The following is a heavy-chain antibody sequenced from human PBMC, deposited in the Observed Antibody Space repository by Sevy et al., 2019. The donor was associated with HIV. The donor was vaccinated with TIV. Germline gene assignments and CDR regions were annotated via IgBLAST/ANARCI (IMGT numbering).Heavy chain of an antibody. CDR3: ARDDGNYYFHY. V-gene: IGHV3-7*01. D-gene: IGHD1-7*01. CDR2: IKQDAGQK. Sequence: GGSLRLSCAASGFTFSKYWMGWVRQAPGKGLEWVANIKQDAGQKYYVDFLKGRFTISRDNAKNSLYLQMNSLRAEDTAVYFCARDDGNYYFHYWGQGTLVTVSS. CDR1: GFTFSKYW. J-gene: IGHJ4*02.